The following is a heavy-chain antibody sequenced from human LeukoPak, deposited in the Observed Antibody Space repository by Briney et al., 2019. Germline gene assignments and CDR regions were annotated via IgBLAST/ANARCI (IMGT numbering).Heavy chain of an antibody. CDR2: IRYDGSNK. J-gene: IGHJ4*02. CDR3: AKGAIAAAGTVDY. V-gene: IGHV3-30*02. CDR1: GFTFSSYS. Sequence: GGSLRLSCAASGFTFSSYSMNWVRQAPGKGLEWVAFIRYDGSNKYYADSVKGRFTISRDNSKNTLYLQMNSLRAEDTAVYYCAKGAIAAAGTVDYWGQGTLVTVSS. D-gene: IGHD6-13*01.